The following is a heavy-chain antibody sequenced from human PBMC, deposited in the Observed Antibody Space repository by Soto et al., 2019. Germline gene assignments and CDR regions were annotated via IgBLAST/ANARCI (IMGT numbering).Heavy chain of an antibody. D-gene: IGHD3-22*01. CDR1: GFTFSSYA. J-gene: IGHJ3*02. V-gene: IGHV3-13*01. CDR2: IGTAGDT. Sequence: GGSLRLSCAASGFTFSSYAMHWVRQATGKGLEWVSAIGTAGDTYYPGSVKGRFTISRENAKNSLYLQMNSLRAGDTAVYYCARVGNYYDSSGIDAFDIWGQGTMVTVSS. CDR3: ARVGNYYDSSGIDAFDI.